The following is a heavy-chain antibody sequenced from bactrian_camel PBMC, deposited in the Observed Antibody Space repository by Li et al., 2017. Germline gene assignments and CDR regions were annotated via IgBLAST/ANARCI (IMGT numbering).Heavy chain of an antibody. D-gene: IGHD7*01. CDR2: IESDGST. Sequence: HVQLVESGGGSVQTGGSLRLSCVASGDTIGRYCMGWFRQIPDKEREGVAGIESDGSTSYTDSMKGRFTMSRDNAKNTLYLQMNSLKTEDTAVYYCTTGGHHGPYNYWGQGTQVTVSS. CDR1: GDTIGRYC. J-gene: IGHJ4*01. V-gene: IGHV3S26*01. CDR3: TTGGHHGPYNY.